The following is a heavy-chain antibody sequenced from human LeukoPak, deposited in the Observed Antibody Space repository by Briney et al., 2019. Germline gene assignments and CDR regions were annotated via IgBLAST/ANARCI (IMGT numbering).Heavy chain of an antibody. CDR2: ISSTTVI. V-gene: IGHV3-69-1*01. D-gene: IGHD4-11*01. CDR3: AREGDGSNSGFAY. CDR1: GFRFSGYN. Sequence: GGSLRLSCAVSGFRFSGYNMNWVRRAPGKALEWIAYISSTTVIYYADSVEGRFTVSRDNAHDSLYLQMSSLTLDDTAVYFCAREGDGSNSGFAYWGQGTLVTVSS. J-gene: IGHJ4*02.